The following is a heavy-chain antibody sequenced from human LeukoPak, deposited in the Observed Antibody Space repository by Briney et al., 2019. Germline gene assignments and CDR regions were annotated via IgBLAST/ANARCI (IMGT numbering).Heavy chain of an antibody. D-gene: IGHD2-2*01. CDR3: VRAAPIDCSSTTCSLFDN. Sequence: PGGSLRLSCAGSGFTFNNYAMSWVRQTRTKGLEWVSTITIAGDGTYYADPVRGRFTMSRDKSKNTLYLQMSSLRAEDTAVYYCVRAAPIDCSSTTCSLFDNWGQGILVTVSS. J-gene: IGHJ4*02. V-gene: IGHV3-23*01. CDR2: ITIAGDGT. CDR1: GFTFNNYA.